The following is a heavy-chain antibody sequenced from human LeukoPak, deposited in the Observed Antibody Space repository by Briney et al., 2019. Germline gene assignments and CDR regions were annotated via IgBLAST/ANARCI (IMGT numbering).Heavy chain of an antibody. J-gene: IGHJ5*02. Sequence: SETLSLTCTVSGGSISSYYWNWIRQPAGKGLEWIGRIYTSGSTNYNPSLKSRVTMSVDTSKNQFSLKLSSVTAADTAVYYCARGPAATVAAAAYNWFDPWGQGTLVTVSS. CDR1: GGSISSYY. V-gene: IGHV4-4*07. CDR2: IYTSGST. CDR3: ARGPAATVAAAAYNWFDP. D-gene: IGHD6-13*01.